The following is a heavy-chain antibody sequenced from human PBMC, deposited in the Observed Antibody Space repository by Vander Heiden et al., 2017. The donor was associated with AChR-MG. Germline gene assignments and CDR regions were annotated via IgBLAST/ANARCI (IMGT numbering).Heavy chain of an antibody. V-gene: IGHV1-46*01. CDR3: ARGPDGHLDY. J-gene: IGHJ4*02. Sequence: QVQLVQAGAEVKKPGASVKVACQASGYTCTSYCVHGVRQAHGQGLEWMRIINPSGGSTSYAQKFQGRVTTTSDTSTSTVYMELSSLRSEDTAVYYCARGPDGHLDYWGQGTLVTVSS. CDR2: INPSGGST. CDR1: GYTCTSYC.